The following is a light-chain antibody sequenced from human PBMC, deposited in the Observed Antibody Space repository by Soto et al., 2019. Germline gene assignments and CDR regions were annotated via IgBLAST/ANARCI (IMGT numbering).Light chain of an antibody. J-gene: IGKJ1*01. Sequence: EIVLTQSPGTLSLSPGERATLSCRASQSVSSSYLAWYQQTPGQAPRLLIYGASSRATGIPDRFSGSGSGTDLTLTTSRLESEDFAVYYCQQYGSSPWTFGLGTKVESK. CDR3: QQYGSSPWT. V-gene: IGKV3-20*01. CDR1: QSVSSSY. CDR2: GAS.